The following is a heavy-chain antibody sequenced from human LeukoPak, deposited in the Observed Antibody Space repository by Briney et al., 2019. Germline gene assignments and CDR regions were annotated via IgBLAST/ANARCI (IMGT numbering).Heavy chain of an antibody. CDR3: ARLEATVIGDY. CDR2: IIRIFGTA. CDR1: GGTFSSYA. Sequence: SVKVSCKASGGTFSSYAISWVRQAPGQGLEWMGGIIRIFGTANYAEKLQGRVTITTDESTSTAYMELSSLRSEDTAVYYCARLEATVIGDYWGQGTLVTVSS. D-gene: IGHD4-11*01. J-gene: IGHJ4*02. V-gene: IGHV1-69*05.